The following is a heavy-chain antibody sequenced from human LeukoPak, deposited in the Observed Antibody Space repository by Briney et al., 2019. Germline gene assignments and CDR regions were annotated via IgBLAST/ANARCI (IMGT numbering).Heavy chain of an antibody. CDR2: IGTAGDT. J-gene: IGHJ6*02. CDR3: ARGEGQTWIQLWLRGNYYGMDV. CDR1: GFTFSSYD. V-gene: IGHV3-13*01. D-gene: IGHD5-18*01. Sequence: PGGSLRLSCAASGFTFSSYDMHWVRQATGKGLEWVSAIGTAGDTYYPGSVKGRFTISRENAKNSLYLQMNSLRAEDTAVYYCARGEGQTWIQLWLRGNYYGMDVWGQGTTVTVSS.